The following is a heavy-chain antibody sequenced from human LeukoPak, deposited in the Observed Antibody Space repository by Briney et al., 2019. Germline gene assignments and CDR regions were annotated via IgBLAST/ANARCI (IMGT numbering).Heavy chain of an antibody. V-gene: IGHV3-30*04. Sequence: GGSLRLSCAASGFIFSSYPMHWLRQAPGRGLEWVGVISFDGRIKDYADSVKGRFTISRDDSKNTLYVHMNSLRSDDTAVYFCARDLFLGTPDFLDYWGQGTLVTVSS. CDR3: ARDLFLGTPDFLDY. CDR1: GFIFSSYP. CDR2: ISFDGRIK. J-gene: IGHJ4*02. D-gene: IGHD3-16*01.